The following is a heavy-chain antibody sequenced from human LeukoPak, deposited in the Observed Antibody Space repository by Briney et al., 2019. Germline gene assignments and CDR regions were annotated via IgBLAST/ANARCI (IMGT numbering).Heavy chain of an antibody. CDR1: GGSISSGGYS. CDR2: INHSGST. CDR3: ANYFDY. V-gene: IGHV4-34*01. Sequence: SETLSLTCAVSGGSISSGGYSWSWIRQPPGKGLEWIGEINHSGSTNYNPSLKSRVTISVDTSKNQFSLKLSSVTAADTAVYYCANYFDYWGQGTLVTVSS. J-gene: IGHJ4*02.